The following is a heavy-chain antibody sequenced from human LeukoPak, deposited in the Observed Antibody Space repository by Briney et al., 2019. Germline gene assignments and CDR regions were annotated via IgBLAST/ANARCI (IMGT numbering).Heavy chain of an antibody. CDR1: GYTFTSYY. J-gene: IGHJ3*02. CDR2: INPSGGST. V-gene: IGHV1-46*01. CDR3: ARAPDIVGATGAFDI. D-gene: IGHD1-26*01. Sequence: GASVKVSCKASGYTFTSYYMHWVRQAPGQGLEWMGIINPSGGSTSYAQKFQGRVTMTRDTPTSTVYMELSSLRSEDTAVYYCARAPDIVGATGAFDIWGQGTMVTVSS.